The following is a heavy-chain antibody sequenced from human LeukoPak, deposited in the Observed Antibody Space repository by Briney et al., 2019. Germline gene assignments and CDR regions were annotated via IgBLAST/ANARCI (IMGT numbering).Heavy chain of an antibody. CDR1: GGSFSGYY. CDR2: INHSGST. V-gene: IGHV4-34*01. D-gene: IGHD2-21*02. CDR3: AREAPGRDDAFDI. Sequence: PSETLSLTCAVYGGSFSGYYWSWIRQPPEKGLEWIGEINHSGSTNYNPSLKSRVTISVDTSKNQFSLKLSSVTAADTAVYYCAREAPGRDDAFDIWGQGTMVTVSS. J-gene: IGHJ3*02.